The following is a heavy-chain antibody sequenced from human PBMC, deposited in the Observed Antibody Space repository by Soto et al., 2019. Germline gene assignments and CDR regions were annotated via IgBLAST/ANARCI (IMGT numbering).Heavy chain of an antibody. CDR1: GFTFSSYA. Sequence: GGSLRFSCAASGFTFSSYAMNWVRQAPGKGLEWVSIIGASGASTFYADSVKGRFTISRDNSKNTLFLQMNSLRADDTAVYYCAKGTNRYNWNYFDYWGQGTLVTVSS. D-gene: IGHD1-20*01. J-gene: IGHJ4*02. V-gene: IGHV3-23*01. CDR3: AKGTNRYNWNYFDY. CDR2: IGASGAST.